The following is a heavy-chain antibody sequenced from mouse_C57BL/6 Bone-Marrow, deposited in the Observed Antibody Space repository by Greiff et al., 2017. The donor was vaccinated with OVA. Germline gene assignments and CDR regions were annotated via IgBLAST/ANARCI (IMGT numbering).Heavy chain of an antibody. J-gene: IGHJ4*01. CDR3: AILRDYGSSPGVAMDY. CDR1: GYTFTRYW. Sequence: QVQLQQPGAELVKPGASVKVSCKASGYTFTRYWMHWVKQRPGQGLEWIGRIHPSDSDTNYNQKFKGKATLTVDKSSSTAYMQLSSLTSEDSAVYYCAILRDYGSSPGVAMDYWGQGTSVTVSS. V-gene: IGHV1-74*01. D-gene: IGHD1-1*01. CDR2: IHPSDSDT.